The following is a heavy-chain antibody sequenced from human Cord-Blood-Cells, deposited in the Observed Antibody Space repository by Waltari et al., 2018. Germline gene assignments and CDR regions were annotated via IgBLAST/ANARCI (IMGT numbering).Heavy chain of an antibody. CDR2: IIPIFGTA. J-gene: IGHJ3*02. CDR1: GGTLSSYA. Sequence: QVQLVQSGAEVKKPGSSVKVSCKASGGTLSSYAISWVRQAPGQGLEWRGGIIPIFGTANYAQKFQGRVTITADKSTSTAYMELSSLRSEDTAVYYCAREGGYCTNGVCYTGAAFDIWGQGTMVTVSS. V-gene: IGHV1-69*06. CDR3: AREGGYCTNGVCYTGAAFDI. D-gene: IGHD2-8*01.